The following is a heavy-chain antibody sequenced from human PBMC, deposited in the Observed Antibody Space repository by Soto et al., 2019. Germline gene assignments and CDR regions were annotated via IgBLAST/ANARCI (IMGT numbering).Heavy chain of an antibody. J-gene: IGHJ6*02. Sequence: SETLSLTCTVSGGSVSSVSYYWSWIRQPPGKGLEWIGYIYYSGGTNYNPSLKSRVTISVDTSKNQFSLKLSSVTAADTAVYYCARGVGFGYYYYHMDLWGQGTTVTVSS. V-gene: IGHV4-61*01. CDR1: GGSVSSVSYY. CDR2: IYYSGGT. D-gene: IGHD3-10*01. CDR3: ARGVGFGYYYYHMDL.